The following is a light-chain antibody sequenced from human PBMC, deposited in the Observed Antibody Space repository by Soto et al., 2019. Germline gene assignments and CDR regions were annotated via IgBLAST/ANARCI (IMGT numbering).Light chain of an antibody. Sequence: QSALTQPASVSGSPGQSIAISCTGTSSDVGGYNYVSWYQQHPGKTPNLMIYDVSNRPSGVSNRFSGSKSGNTASLTISGLQAEEEADYYCSSYTSSSTGVFGGGTQLTVL. CDR1: SSDVGGYNY. CDR2: DVS. J-gene: IGLJ3*02. CDR3: SSYTSSSTGV. V-gene: IGLV2-14*01.